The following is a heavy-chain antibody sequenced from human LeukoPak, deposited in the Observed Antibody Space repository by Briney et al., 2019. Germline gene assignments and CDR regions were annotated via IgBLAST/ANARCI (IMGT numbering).Heavy chain of an antibody. CDR2: ISDDGNNK. V-gene: IGHV3-30*06. D-gene: IGHD3-10*01. CDR3: AKDQGYYGSGSYKEYFQH. Sequence: PGGSLRLSCAASGFTFSSYGMHWVRQAPGKGLEWVAIISDDGNNKGYADSVKGRFTISRDNSKDTLSLQMNSLTAEDTAVYYCAKDQGYYGSGSYKEYFQHWGQGTLVTVSS. J-gene: IGHJ1*01. CDR1: GFTFSSYG.